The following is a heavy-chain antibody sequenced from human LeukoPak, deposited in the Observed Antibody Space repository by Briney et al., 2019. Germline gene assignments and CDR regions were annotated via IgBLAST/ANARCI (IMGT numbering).Heavy chain of an antibody. CDR3: AREVYYDSSGLDY. V-gene: IGHV1-69*04. CDR2: IIPILGIA. Sequence: SVKVSCKASGGTFSSYTISWVRQAPGQGLEWMGRIIPILGIANYAQKFQGRVTITADKSTSTAYMELSSLRSEDTAVYYCAREVYYDSSGLDYWGQETLVTVSS. D-gene: IGHD3-22*01. J-gene: IGHJ4*02. CDR1: GGTFSSYT.